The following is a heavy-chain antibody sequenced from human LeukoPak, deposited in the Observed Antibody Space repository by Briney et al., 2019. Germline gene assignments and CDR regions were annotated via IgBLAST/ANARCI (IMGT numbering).Heavy chain of an antibody. CDR1: GGSISGYY. CDR2: IYYSGST. V-gene: IGHV4-59*01. CDR3: ARAGDFWSGYSGIYLDY. J-gene: IGHJ4*02. Sequence: SETLSLTCIVSGGSISGYYWSWIRQPPGKGLEWIGSIYYSGSTDYNPSLKSRVIISVDTSKNQFSLSLISVTAADTAAYYCARAGDFWSGYSGIYLDYWGQGTLVTVSS. D-gene: IGHD3-3*01.